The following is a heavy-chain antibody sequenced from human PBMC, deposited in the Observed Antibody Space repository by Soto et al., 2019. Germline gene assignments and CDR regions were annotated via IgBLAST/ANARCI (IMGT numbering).Heavy chain of an antibody. CDR3: ARVDYDSSGYYFFAEPIDY. J-gene: IGHJ4*02. V-gene: IGHV3-21*01. CDR1: GFTFSSYS. Sequence: GGSLRLSCSASGFTFSSYSKNWFRQAPGKGLEWVHSISSSSSYIYYADSVKGRFTISRDNAKNSLYLQMNSLRAEDTAVYYCARVDYDSSGYYFFAEPIDYWGQG. D-gene: IGHD3-22*01. CDR2: ISSSSSYI.